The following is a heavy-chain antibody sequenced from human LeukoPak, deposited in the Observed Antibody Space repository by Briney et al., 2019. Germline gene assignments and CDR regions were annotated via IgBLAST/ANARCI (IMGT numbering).Heavy chain of an antibody. J-gene: IGHJ3*02. V-gene: IGHV3-69-1*01. CDR1: GFIFSNYN. Sequence: GGSLRLSCAVSGFIFSNYNMNWVRQAPGKGLEWVSYISSSSTIYYADSVKSRFTISRDNAKNSLYLQMNSLRDEDTAVYYCARDHRVVGVTGSAFDIWGQGTMVTVSS. CDR3: ARDHRVVGVTGSAFDI. CDR2: ISSSSTI. D-gene: IGHD1-26*01.